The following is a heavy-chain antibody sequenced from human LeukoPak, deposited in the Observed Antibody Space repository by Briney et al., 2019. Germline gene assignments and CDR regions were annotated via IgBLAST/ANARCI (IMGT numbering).Heavy chain of an antibody. Sequence: SETLSLTCNVSGASISDYYWSWIRQSAGKGLEWIGRIYAAETDFNPSLKSRLTMSIDTSKNQFSLKLRSATAADTAVYYCARHQGWLQWEYWGQGTLVTVSS. CDR2: IYAAET. J-gene: IGHJ4*02. D-gene: IGHD5-24*01. CDR1: GASISDYY. CDR3: ARHQGWLQWEY. V-gene: IGHV4-4*07.